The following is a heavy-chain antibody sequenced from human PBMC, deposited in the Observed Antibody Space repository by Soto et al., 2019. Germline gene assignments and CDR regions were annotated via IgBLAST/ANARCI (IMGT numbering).Heavy chain of an antibody. Sequence: ASVKVSCKASGYTFTSYAMHWVRQAPGQRLEWMGWINAGNGNTKYSQKFQGRVTITRDTSASTAYMELSSLRSEDTAVYYCARATPQLRYFDWFPFDDWGQGTLVTVSS. J-gene: IGHJ4*02. CDR2: INAGNGNT. D-gene: IGHD3-9*01. V-gene: IGHV1-3*01. CDR3: ARATPQLRYFDWFPFDD. CDR1: GYTFTSYA.